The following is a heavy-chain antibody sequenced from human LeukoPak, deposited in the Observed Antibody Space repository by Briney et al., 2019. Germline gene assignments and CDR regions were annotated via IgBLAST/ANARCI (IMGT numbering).Heavy chain of an antibody. D-gene: IGHD3-22*01. Sequence: GESLKISCKGSGYSFTSYWIGWVRQMPGKGLEWMGIIYPGDSDTRYSPSFQGQVTISADKPISTAYLQWSSLKASDTAMYYCARLAYYYDSSGYYIPDAFDIWGQGTMVTVSS. CDR1: GYSFTSYW. V-gene: IGHV5-51*01. CDR3: ARLAYYYDSSGYYIPDAFDI. CDR2: IYPGDSDT. J-gene: IGHJ3*02.